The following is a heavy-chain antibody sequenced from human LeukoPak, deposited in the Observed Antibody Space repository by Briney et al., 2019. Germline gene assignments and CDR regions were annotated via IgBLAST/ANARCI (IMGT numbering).Heavy chain of an antibody. J-gene: IGHJ4*02. V-gene: IGHV3-30*04. CDR3: AREAYSGSYPDY. D-gene: IGHD1-26*01. CDR1: GFTFSSYA. Sequence: PGRSLRLSCAASGFTFSSYAMHWVRQAPGKGLEWVAVISYDGSNKYYADSVKGRFTISRDNSKNTLYLQMNSLRAEDTAVYYCAREAYSGSYPDYWGQGTLVTVSS. CDR2: ISYDGSNK.